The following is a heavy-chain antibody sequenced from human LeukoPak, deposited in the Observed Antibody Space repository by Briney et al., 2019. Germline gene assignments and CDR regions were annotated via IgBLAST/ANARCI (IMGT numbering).Heavy chain of an antibody. V-gene: IGHV4-39*07. CDR1: GGSISSSSYY. D-gene: IGHD2-15*01. J-gene: IGHJ4*02. Sequence: SETLSLTCTVSGGSISSSSYYWGWIRQPPGKGLEWIGSIYYSGSTYYNPSLKSRVTISVDTSKNQFSLKLSSVTAADTAVYYCASESTYCSGGSCYSSGYFDYWGQGTLVTVSS. CDR3: ASESTYCSGGSCYSSGYFDY. CDR2: IYYSGST.